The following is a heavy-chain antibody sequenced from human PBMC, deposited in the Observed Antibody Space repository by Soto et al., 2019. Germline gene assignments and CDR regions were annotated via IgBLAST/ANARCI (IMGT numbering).Heavy chain of an antibody. Sequence: EVQLLESGGGLVQPGGSLRLSCAASGFTFSTYAMSWVRQAPGKGLEWVSGIGGNGGSTFYADSVKGRFTISRDNAKNSLYLQMNSLRAEDTAVYYCARVDLWGSYFDYWGQGTLVTVSS. CDR3: ARVDLWGSYFDY. CDR1: GFTFSTYA. D-gene: IGHD7-27*01. J-gene: IGHJ4*02. CDR2: IGGNGGST. V-gene: IGHV3-23*01.